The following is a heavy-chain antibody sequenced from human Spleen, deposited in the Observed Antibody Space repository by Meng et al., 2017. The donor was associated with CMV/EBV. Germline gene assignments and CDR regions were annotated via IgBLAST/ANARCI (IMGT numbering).Heavy chain of an antibody. CDR2: IYYDGNT. CDR1: GGSIRNSYYY. D-gene: IGHD3-3*01. J-gene: IGHJ5*02. CDR3: ARGNRITIFGVVIVNWFDP. Sequence: SETLSLTCTVSGGSIRNSYYYWGWIRQPPGKGLEWIGNIYYDGNTYYNPSLKSRLIIAVDTSKNQFSLKLSSVTAADTAVYYCARGNRITIFGVVIVNWFDPWGQGTLVTVSS. V-gene: IGHV4-39*01.